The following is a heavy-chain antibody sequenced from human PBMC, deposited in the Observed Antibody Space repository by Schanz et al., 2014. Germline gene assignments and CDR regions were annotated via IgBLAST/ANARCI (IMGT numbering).Heavy chain of an antibody. CDR1: GFTFSTYC. CDR2: TSNDGSFT. V-gene: IGHV3-74*01. J-gene: IGHJ4*02. D-gene: IGHD4-17*01. CDR3: VRDTDYHFDY. Sequence: EVQLVESGGGLVQPGGSLRLSCAASGFTFSTYCMSWVRQAPGKGLVWVSRTSNDGSFTTFADSVKGRFTISRDNAKNTLYLQMNSLRAEDTAVYYCVRDTDYHFDYWGQGTLVTVSS.